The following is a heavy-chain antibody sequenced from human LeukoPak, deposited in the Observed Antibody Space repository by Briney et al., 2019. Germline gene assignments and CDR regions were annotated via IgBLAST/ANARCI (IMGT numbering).Heavy chain of an antibody. D-gene: IGHD6-6*01. CDR1: GYTFTGYY. Sequence: ASVKVSCKASGYTFTGYYMHWVRQAPGQGLEWMGRINPNSGGTNYAQKFQSRVTMTRDTSISTAYMELSRLRSDDTAVYYCARESIAARYFDYWGQGTLVTVSS. CDR3: ARESIAARYFDY. CDR2: INPNSGGT. V-gene: IGHV1-2*06. J-gene: IGHJ4*02.